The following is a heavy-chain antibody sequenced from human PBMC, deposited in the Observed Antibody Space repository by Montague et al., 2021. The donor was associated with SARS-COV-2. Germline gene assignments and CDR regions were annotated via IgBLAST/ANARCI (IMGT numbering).Heavy chain of an antibody. CDR1: GFTFDDYA. Sequence: SLRLSCAVSGFTFDDYAMHWVRQAPGKGLEWVAGISWNGGRLGYADSVKGRFTISRDNAKNSLYLQMNSLRPEDTALYYCAKDTGAAAGTLGYCDYWGQGTPVTVSS. J-gene: IGHJ4*03. CDR3: AKDTGAAAGTLGYCDY. V-gene: IGHV3-9*01. CDR2: ISWNGGRL. D-gene: IGHD6-13*01.